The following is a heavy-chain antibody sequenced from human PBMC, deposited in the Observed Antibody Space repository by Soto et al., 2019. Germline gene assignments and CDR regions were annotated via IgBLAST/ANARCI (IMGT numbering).Heavy chain of an antibody. D-gene: IGHD3-22*01. J-gene: IGHJ4*02. CDR1: GGSISSGGYY. CDR3: TVFSVVINFDY. V-gene: IGHV4-31*03. Sequence: QVQLQESGPGLVKPSQTLSLTCTVSGGSISSGGYYWSWIRQHPGKGLEWIGYIYYSGSTYYNPSLKNRVNISVDTSKNQFSLKLSSVTAADTAVYYCTVFSVVINFDYWGQGTLVTVCS. CDR2: IYYSGST.